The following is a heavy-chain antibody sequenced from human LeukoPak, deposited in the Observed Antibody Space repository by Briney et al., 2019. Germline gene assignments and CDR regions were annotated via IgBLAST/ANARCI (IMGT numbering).Heavy chain of an antibody. Sequence: GGSLRLSCAASGLTFSHYGMHWVRQAPGKGLEWVSLISTDGSKTYYADSLKGRFTISRDNSKNVVNLQMNSLRAEDTAVYYCAQDYYGSGGQGTLVTVSS. D-gene: IGHD3-10*01. CDR1: GLTFSHYG. CDR2: ISTDGSKT. V-gene: IGHV3-30*18. J-gene: IGHJ4*02. CDR3: AQDYYGS.